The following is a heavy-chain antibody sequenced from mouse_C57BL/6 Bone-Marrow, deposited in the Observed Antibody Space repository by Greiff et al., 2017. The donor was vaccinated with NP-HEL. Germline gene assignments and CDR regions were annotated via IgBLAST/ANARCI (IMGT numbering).Heavy chain of an antibody. CDR3: ARDGYYLAVCAY. Sequence: VQLQQSGPVLVKPGASVKMSCKASGYTFTDYYMNWVKQSHGKSLEWIGVINPYNGGTSYNQQFKGKATLTVDKSSSTAYMELNSLTSEDAADYYGARDGYYLAVCAYGGQGNLVTVSA. V-gene: IGHV1-19*01. D-gene: IGHD2-3*01. CDR1: GYTFTDYY. J-gene: IGHJ3*01. CDR2: INPYNGGT.